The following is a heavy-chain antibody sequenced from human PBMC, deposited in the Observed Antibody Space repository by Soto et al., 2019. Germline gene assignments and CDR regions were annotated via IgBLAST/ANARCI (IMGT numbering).Heavy chain of an antibody. J-gene: IGHJ4*02. D-gene: IGHD2-2*01. CDR3: ARGPATAPDAY. CDR1: GYIFTSYY. V-gene: IGHV1-46*01. CDR2: INPSGGTT. Sequence: QVQLAQSGTEVKKPGASVKVSCKTSGYIFTSYYIHWVRQAPGQGLEWMGIINPSGGTTTYAQKFQGXXTXTXXTFTSTVYMELSSLRSEDTAVYYCARGPATAPDAYWGLGTLVTVSS.